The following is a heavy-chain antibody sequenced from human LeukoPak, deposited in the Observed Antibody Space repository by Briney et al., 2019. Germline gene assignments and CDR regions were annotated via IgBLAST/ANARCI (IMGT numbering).Heavy chain of an antibody. V-gene: IGHV4-59*08. Sequence: SEALLLTCTVSGGAISSYYWSWIRQPPGKGLEWIGNIYYSGSTNYNPSLKSRVTISVDTSKNQFSLRLSSVTAADTAVYYCARQGAYSYGPDYWGQGTLVTVSS. CDR3: ARQGAYSYGPDY. D-gene: IGHD5-18*01. CDR2: IYYSGST. J-gene: IGHJ4*02. CDR1: GGAISSYY.